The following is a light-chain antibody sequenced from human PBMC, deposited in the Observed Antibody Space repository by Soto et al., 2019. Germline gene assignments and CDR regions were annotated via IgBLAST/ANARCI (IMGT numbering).Light chain of an antibody. Sequence: DLTQSPATLSLSPGERATLSCRASQSVSSSLAWYQQKPGQAPRLLIYDASNRATGIPARFSGSGSGTDFTVTISSLEPEDFAVYYCQQRSNWWTFGQGTKVDIK. CDR2: DAS. CDR3: QQRSNWWT. V-gene: IGKV3-11*01. J-gene: IGKJ1*01. CDR1: QSVSSS.